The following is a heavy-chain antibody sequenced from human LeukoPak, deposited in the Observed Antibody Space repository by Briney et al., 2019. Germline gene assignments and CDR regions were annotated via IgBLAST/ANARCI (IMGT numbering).Heavy chain of an antibody. CDR2: ISHNGGST. CDR3: ARERRFCTITSCYCFFDY. CDR1: GFTFSDYA. D-gene: IGHD2-2*01. V-gene: IGHV3-64*01. Sequence: GGSLRLSCAASGFTFSDYAMHWVRQAPGKGLEYVSAISHNGGSTYYAHSVKGRFTISRDSSKNTLYLQLGSLRDEDMAVYYCARERRFCTITSCYCFFDYWGQGTLVTVSS. J-gene: IGHJ4*02.